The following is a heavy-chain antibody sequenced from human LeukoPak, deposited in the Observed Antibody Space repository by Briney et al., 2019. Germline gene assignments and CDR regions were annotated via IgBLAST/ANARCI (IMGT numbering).Heavy chain of an antibody. J-gene: IGHJ4*02. V-gene: IGHV3-23*01. CDR1: GFTFSSYA. Sequence: PGGSLRLSCAASGFTFSSYAMSWVRQAPGKGLEWVSAISGSGGRTYYADSVKGRFTISRDNSKNTLYLQMNSLRAEDTAVYYCARDQHYDFWSGYSPNPDYWGQGTLVTVSS. D-gene: IGHD3-3*01. CDR3: ARDQHYDFWSGYSPNPDY. CDR2: ISGSGGRT.